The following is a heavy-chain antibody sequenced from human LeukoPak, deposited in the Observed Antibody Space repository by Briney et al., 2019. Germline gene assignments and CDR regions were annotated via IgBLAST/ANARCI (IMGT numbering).Heavy chain of an antibody. D-gene: IGHD3-22*01. Sequence: ASVKVSCKASGYTFTSYGISWVRQAPGQGLEWMGWISAYNGNTNYAQKLQGRVTMTTDTSTSTAYMELRSLGSDDTAVYYCAFNHDMENWFDPWGQGTLVTVSS. CDR2: ISAYNGNT. V-gene: IGHV1-18*01. CDR3: AFNHDMENWFDP. J-gene: IGHJ5*02. CDR1: GYTFTSYG.